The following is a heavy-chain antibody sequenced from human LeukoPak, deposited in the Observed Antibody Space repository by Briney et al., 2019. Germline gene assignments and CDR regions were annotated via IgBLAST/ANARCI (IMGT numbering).Heavy chain of an antibody. V-gene: IGHV4-34*01. CDR3: AGIATGFNWFDP. CDR1: GGSFSGYY. J-gene: IGHJ5*02. Sequence: PSETLSLTCAVYGGSFSGYYWSWLRQPPGKGLERIGEINHSGSTNYNPSLKSRVTISVDTSKNQFSLKLSSVTAADTAVYYCAGIATGFNWFDPWGQGTLVTVSS. CDR2: INHSGST. D-gene: IGHD6-13*01.